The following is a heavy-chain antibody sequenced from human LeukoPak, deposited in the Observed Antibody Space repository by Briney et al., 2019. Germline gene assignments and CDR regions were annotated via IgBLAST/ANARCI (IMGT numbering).Heavy chain of an antibody. Sequence: SETLSLTCTVSDDSITIYYWTWIRQPPGKGLEWIGYIDHTGSTNYNPSLNSRVTISRDTSKNHFSLELTSATAADTAVYFCARGPYSYDSSGAFDTWGQGTMVTVSS. V-gene: IGHV4-59*01. J-gene: IGHJ3*02. CDR1: DDSITIYY. CDR2: IDHTGST. D-gene: IGHD3-22*01. CDR3: ARGPYSYDSSGAFDT.